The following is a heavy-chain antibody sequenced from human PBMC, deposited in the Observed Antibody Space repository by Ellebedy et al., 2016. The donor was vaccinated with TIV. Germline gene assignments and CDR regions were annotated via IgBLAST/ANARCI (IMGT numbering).Heavy chain of an antibody. CDR1: AGSISSYY. V-gene: IGHV4-59*12. D-gene: IGHD3-10*01. J-gene: IGHJ5*02. CDR3: ARDNRLLWFGELWDWFDP. Sequence: MPSETLSLTCTVSAGSISSYYWSWIRQPPGQGLEWIGYIYYSGSTNYNPFLKSRVTISVDTSKNQFSLKLSSVTAADTAVYYCARDNRLLWFGELWDWFDPWGQGTLVTVSS. CDR2: IYYSGST.